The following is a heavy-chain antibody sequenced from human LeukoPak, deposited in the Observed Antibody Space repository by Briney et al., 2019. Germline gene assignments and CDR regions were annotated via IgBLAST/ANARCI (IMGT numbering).Heavy chain of an antibody. D-gene: IGHD6-19*01. Sequence: SETLSLTCAVYGGSFSSYYWSWIRQPPGKGLEWIGYIYYSGSTNYNPSLKSRVTISVDTSKNQFSLKLSSVTAADTAVYYCARSGYRSSLPFDYWGQGTLVTVSS. CDR2: IYYSGST. V-gene: IGHV4-59*01. J-gene: IGHJ4*02. CDR3: ARSGYRSSLPFDY. CDR1: GGSFSSYY.